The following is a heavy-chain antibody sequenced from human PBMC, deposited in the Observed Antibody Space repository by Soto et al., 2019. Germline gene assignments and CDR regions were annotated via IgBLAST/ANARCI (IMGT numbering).Heavy chain of an antibody. CDR2: IYYSGST. CDR1: VGSISSGDYY. D-gene: IGHD2-21*01. Sequence: QVQLQASGPGLVKPSQTLSLTCIVSVGSISSGDYYWSWIRQPQGKGLEWLGSIYYSGSTDYNPSLNSRVTKSVDTSKNQFSLNLNLGTAAATAVYYCASRHSRPYFDYWGQGTLVTVSS. V-gene: IGHV4-30-4*01. CDR3: ASRHSRPYFDY. J-gene: IGHJ4*02.